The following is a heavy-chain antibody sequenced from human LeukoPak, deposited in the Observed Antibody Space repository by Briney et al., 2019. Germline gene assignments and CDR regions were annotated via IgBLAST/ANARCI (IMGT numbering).Heavy chain of an antibody. V-gene: IGHV4-34*01. CDR1: GGSFSGYY. CDR3: ARVAKGYYDSSGYKL. Sequence: PSETLSLTCDVYGGSFSGYYWSWIRQPPGKGLEWIGEINHSGSTNYNPSLKSRVTISVDTSKNQFSLKLRSVTAADTAVYYCARVAKGYYDSSGYKLWGQGTLVTVSS. J-gene: IGHJ4*02. D-gene: IGHD3-22*01. CDR2: INHSGST.